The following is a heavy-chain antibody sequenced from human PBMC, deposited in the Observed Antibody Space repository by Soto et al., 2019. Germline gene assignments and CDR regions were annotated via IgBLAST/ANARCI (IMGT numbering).Heavy chain of an antibody. D-gene: IGHD2-21*01. V-gene: IGHV3-30*03. CDR1: GLTFSTYG. CDR2: ISNDVRNI. J-gene: IGHJ4*02. CDR3: LLGTLGGMPQLFMPDPN. Sequence: EGSLRLSCAASGLTFSTYGFHWVRQAPGKGLGWVAVISNDVRNIHYAESVKGRFTISRDNSKNTLYLQMNSLRPNDTAVYYCLLGTLGGMPQLFMPDPNWGQEPLVTISS.